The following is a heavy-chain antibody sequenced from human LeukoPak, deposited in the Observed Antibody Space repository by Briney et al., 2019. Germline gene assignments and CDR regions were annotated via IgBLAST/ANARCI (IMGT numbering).Heavy chain of an antibody. CDR3: AREFSGFVFGGSGSLDY. Sequence: PGRSLRLSCAASGFTFSSYAMHWVRQAPGKGLEWVAVISYDGSNKYYADSVKGRFTISRDNSKNTLYLQMNSLRAEDTAVYYCAREFSGFVFGGSGSLDYWGQGTLVTVSS. CDR2: ISYDGSNK. CDR1: GFTFSSYA. D-gene: IGHD3-10*01. J-gene: IGHJ4*02. V-gene: IGHV3-30-3*01.